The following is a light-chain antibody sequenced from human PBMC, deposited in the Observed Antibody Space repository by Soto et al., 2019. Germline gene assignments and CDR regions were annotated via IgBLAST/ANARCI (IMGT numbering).Light chain of an antibody. Sequence: PGERVTLSCRASPSVSSSSLTWYQQKPGQAPRLLIYGASTRATGIPARFSGSGSGTDFTLTISSLQPEDFAVYYCQQDYNLPSWTFGQGTKVEIK. CDR2: GAS. V-gene: IGKV3D-7*01. CDR3: QQDYNLPSWT. CDR1: PSVSSSS. J-gene: IGKJ1*01.